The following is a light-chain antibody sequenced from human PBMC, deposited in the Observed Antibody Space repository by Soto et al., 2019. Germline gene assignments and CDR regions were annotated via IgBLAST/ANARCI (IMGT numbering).Light chain of an antibody. CDR2: DVS. J-gene: IGLJ2*01. CDR1: SSDVGGYNY. CDR3: CSYAGSYTWV. V-gene: IGLV2-11*01. Sequence: QSVLTQPRSVSGSPGQSVTISCTGTSSDVGGYNYVSWYQQHPGKAPKLMIYDVSKRPSGVPDRFSGSKSGNTASLTISGLQAEDEADYYCCSYAGSYTWVFGGGTNLTV.